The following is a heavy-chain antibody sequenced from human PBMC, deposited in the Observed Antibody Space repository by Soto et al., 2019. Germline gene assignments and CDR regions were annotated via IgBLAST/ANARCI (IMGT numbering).Heavy chain of an antibody. CDR3: AGGPYSSGGGYFDY. Sequence: EVQLVESGGGLVQPGGSLRLSCAASGFTFSSYEMNWVRQAPGKGLEWVSYISSSGSTIYYADSVKGRFTISRDNAKNSRQPETHRLRDEDTAVYSWAGGPYSSGGGYFDYWGQETLVTVSS. J-gene: IGHJ4*02. D-gene: IGHD6-19*01. CDR2: ISSSGSTI. CDR1: GFTFSSYE. V-gene: IGHV3-48*03.